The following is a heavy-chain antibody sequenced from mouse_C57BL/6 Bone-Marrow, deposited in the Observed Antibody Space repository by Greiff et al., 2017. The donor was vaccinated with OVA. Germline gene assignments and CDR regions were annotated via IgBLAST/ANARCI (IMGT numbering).Heavy chain of an antibody. Sequence: EVKLMESGGGLVQSGRSLRLSCATSGFTFSDFYMEWVRQAPGKGLEWIAASRNKANDYTTEYSASVKGRFIVSRDTSQSILYLQMNALRAEDTAIYYCARDGITTVWGYAMDYWGQGTSVTVSS. D-gene: IGHD1-1*01. J-gene: IGHJ4*01. CDR1: GFTFSDFY. CDR2: SRNKANDYTT. CDR3: ARDGITTVWGYAMDY. V-gene: IGHV7-1*01.